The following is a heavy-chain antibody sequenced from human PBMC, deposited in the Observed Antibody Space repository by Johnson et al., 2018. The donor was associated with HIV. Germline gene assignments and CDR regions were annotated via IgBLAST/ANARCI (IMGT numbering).Heavy chain of an antibody. Sequence: VQLVESGGGLIQPGGSLRLSCSASGFTVSNNYMTWVRQAPGKGLEWVSVIYSGGSTYYADFVKGRFTISGDKSKNTLYLQMNSLRAEDTAVYYCAAIAARPLDAFDIWGQGTMVTVSS. J-gene: IGHJ3*02. D-gene: IGHD6-6*01. CDR3: AAIAARPLDAFDI. CDR1: GFTVSNNY. V-gene: IGHV3-53*01. CDR2: IYSGGST.